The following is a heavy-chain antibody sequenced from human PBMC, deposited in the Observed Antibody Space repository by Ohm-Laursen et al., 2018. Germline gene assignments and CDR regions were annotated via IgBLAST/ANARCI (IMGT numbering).Heavy chain of an antibody. V-gene: IGHV3-23*01. J-gene: IGHJ5*02. Sequence: GSLRLSCTASGFTFSSYAMSWVRQAPGKGLQWVSAISDSGDSTYYADSVKGRFTISRDNSKNTLYLQMNSLRAEDTAVYYCATIGESSPWGQGTLVTVSS. CDR1: GFTFSSYA. CDR3: ATIGESSP. D-gene: IGHD3-10*01. CDR2: ISDSGDST.